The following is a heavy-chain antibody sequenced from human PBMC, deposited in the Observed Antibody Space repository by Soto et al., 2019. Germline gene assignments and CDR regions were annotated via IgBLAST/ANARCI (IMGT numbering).Heavy chain of an antibody. CDR2: IYHSGST. J-gene: IGHJ4*02. D-gene: IGHD3-10*01. CDR3: ARRWGEGRVDY. CDR1: GGSISSSNW. Sequence: QVQLQESGPGLVKPSGTLSLTCAVSGGSISSSNWWSWVRQPPGKGLQWIGEIYHSGSTNYIPSHKSTVTISVDKSRNQFPLKLSSVAAADTAVYYCARRWGEGRVDYWGQGTLVTVSS. V-gene: IGHV4-4*02.